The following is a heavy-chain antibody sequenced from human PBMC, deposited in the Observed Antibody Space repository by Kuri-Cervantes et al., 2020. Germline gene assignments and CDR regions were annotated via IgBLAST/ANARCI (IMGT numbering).Heavy chain of an antibody. Sequence: SLKISCAASGFTFDDYAMHWVRQAPGKGLEWVSGISWNSGSIGYADSVKGRFTISRDNSKNTLYLQMNSLRAEDTAVYYCARGSGYRFVDYWGQGTLVTVSS. D-gene: IGHD5-18*01. J-gene: IGHJ4*02. CDR3: ARGSGYRFVDY. CDR1: GFTFDDYA. V-gene: IGHV3-9*01. CDR2: ISWNSGSI.